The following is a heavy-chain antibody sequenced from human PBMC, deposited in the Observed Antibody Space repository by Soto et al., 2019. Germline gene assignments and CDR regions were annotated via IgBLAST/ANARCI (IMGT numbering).Heavy chain of an antibody. CDR1: GGTFSSYA. V-gene: IGHV1-69*01. J-gene: IGHJ4*02. Sequence: QVQLVQSGAEVKKPGSSVKVSCKASGGTFSSYAISWVRQAPGQGLEWMGGIIPIFGTANYAQKFHGRVTSTADESTSTAYMELSSLRSEDTAVYYCARSAVAGLWALREIDSWGQGTLVTVSS. D-gene: IGHD6-19*01. CDR2: IIPIFGTA. CDR3: ARSAVAGLWALREIDS.